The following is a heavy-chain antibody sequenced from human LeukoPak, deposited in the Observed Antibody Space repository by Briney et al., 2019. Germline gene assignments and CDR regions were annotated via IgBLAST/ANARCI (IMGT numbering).Heavy chain of an antibody. CDR2: ICVGGGTT. D-gene: IGHD1-26*01. V-gene: IGHV3-23*01. CDR1: GFTFSSYS. J-gene: IGHJ4*02. Sequence: TGGSLRLSCAASGFTFSSYSMTWVRQAPGKGLEWVSAICVGGGTTNYADSVKGRFTVSRDNSKNTLYLQMNSLRAEDTAVYYCAKGLSGSYDYWGQGTLVTVSS. CDR3: AKGLSGSYDY.